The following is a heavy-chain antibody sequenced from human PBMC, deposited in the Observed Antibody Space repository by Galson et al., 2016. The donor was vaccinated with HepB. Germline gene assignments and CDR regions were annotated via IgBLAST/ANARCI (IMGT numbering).Heavy chain of an antibody. CDR1: GFSFSDYY. J-gene: IGHJ4*02. V-gene: IGHV3-11*01. CDR3: ARGSGHTDRYSSSADYFDS. Sequence: SLRLSCAASGFSFSDYYMSWNRQAPGKGLEWVSYISSDGNSIYYADSVKGRFTLSRDNAKNSLYLQMNSLGVEDAAMYFCARGSGHTDRYSSSADYFDSWGRGTLVTGSS. D-gene: IGHD6-19*01. CDR2: ISSDGNSI.